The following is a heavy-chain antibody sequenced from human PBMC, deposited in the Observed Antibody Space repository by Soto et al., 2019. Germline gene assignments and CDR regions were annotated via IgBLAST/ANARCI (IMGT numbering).Heavy chain of an antibody. Sequence: AGSLRLSSAASGFTVSSNYMSWVRQAPGKGLEWVSVIYSGGSTYYADSVKGRFTISRDNSKNTLYLQMNSLRAEDTAVYYCARALVIYYDSSGYYLKGNWFDPWGQGTLVTVSS. V-gene: IGHV3-53*01. D-gene: IGHD3-22*01. CDR3: ARALVIYYDSSGYYLKGNWFDP. CDR1: GFTVSSNY. J-gene: IGHJ5*02. CDR2: IYSGGST.